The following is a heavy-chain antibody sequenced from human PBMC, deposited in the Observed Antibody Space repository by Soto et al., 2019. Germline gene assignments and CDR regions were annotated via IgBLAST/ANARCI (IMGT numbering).Heavy chain of an antibody. V-gene: IGHV2-5*02. D-gene: IGHD3-22*01. Sequence: QITLKESGPTLVKPTQTLTLTCTFSGFSLSTSGVGVGWIRQPPGKALEWLALIYWVDDKRYSPSLKSRLTSTKDPSKNQVVLTMNNMDTLDTATYSCAHRSLRITRIVEAAFDIWCQGTMVNVSS. J-gene: IGHJ3*02. CDR2: IYWVDDK. CDR3: AHRSLRITRIVEAAFDI. CDR1: GFSLSTSGVG.